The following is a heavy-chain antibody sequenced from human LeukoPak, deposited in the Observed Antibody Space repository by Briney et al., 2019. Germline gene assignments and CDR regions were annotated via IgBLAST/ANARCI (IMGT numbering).Heavy chain of an antibody. CDR2: IYYSGST. J-gene: IGHJ1*01. V-gene: IGHV4-39*01. Sequence: PSETLSLTCSVSGGSISRSYYYWGWIRQPPGKGLEWIGSIYYSGSTYYNPSLKSRVTISVDTSKKQFSLKLTSVTAADTAVYYCARLARPYYYGSGSYGVYFQHWGQGTLVTVSS. D-gene: IGHD3-10*01. CDR3: ARLARPYYYGSGSYGVYFQH. CDR1: GGSISRSYYY.